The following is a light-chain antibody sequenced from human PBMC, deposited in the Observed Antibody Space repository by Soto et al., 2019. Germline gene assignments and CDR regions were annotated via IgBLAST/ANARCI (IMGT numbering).Light chain of an antibody. CDR2: GAS. CDR3: QQYNSWLWT. Sequence: IVLTQSLGTLSLSTGERATLSCRASQSVSSSYLAWYQQKPGQAPRLLIYGASTRATGIPARFSGSGSGTEFTLIISSLQSEDSAVYYCQQYNSWLWTFGQGTKVDIK. CDR1: QSVSSSY. V-gene: IGKV3-15*01. J-gene: IGKJ1*01.